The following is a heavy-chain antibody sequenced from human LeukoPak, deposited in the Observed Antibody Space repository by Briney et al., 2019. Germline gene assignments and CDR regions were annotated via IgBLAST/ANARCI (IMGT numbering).Heavy chain of an antibody. CDR1: GGTFSSYA. CDR2: IIPIFGTA. V-gene: IGHV1-69*01. D-gene: IGHD3-22*01. CDR3: ARDDDSSGYYQDAFDI. J-gene: IGHJ3*02. Sequence: ASVKVSCKASGGTFSSYAISWVRQAPGQGLEWMGGIIPIFGTANYAQKFQGRVTITADESTSTAYMELSSLRSEDTAVYYCARDDDSSGYYQDAFDIWGQGTMVTVSS.